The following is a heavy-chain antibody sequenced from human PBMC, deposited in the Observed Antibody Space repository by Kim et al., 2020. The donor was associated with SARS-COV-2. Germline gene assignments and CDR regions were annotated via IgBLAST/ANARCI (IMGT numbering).Heavy chain of an antibody. CDR2: ISYDGSNK. V-gene: IGHV3-30*18. D-gene: IGHD3-9*01. Sequence: GGSLRLSCAASGFTFSSYGMHWVRQAPGKGLEWVAVISYDGSNKYYADSVKGRFTISRDNSKNTLYLQMNSLRAEDTAVYYCANSYDIHYWGQGTLVTVSS. CDR1: GFTFSSYG. J-gene: IGHJ4*02. CDR3: ANSYDIHY.